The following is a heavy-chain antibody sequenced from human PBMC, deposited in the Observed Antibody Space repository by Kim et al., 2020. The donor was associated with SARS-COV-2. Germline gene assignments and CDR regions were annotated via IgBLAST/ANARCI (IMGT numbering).Heavy chain of an antibody. D-gene: IGHD6-19*01. J-gene: IGHJ4*02. CDR1: GFTFSSYG. CDR3: ARDSPYVAVAGTWPDY. V-gene: IGHV3-33*01. Sequence: GGSLRLSCAASGFTFSSYGMHWVRQAPGKGLEWVAVIWYDGSNKYYADSVKGRFTISRDNSKNTLYLQMNSLRAEDTAVYYCARDSPYVAVAGTWPDYWGQGTLVTVSS. CDR2: IWYDGSNK.